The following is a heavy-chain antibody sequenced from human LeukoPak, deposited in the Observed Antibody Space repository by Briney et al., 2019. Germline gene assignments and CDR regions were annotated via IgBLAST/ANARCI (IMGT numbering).Heavy chain of an antibody. J-gene: IGHJ4*02. V-gene: IGHV3-21*01. CDR3: ARDGDYYDILTGYYVRFFDY. Sequence: SGGSLRLSCAASGFTFSSYSMNWVRQAPGKGLEWVSSISSSSSYIYYADSVKGRFTISRDNAKNSLYLQMNSLRAEDTAVYYCARDGDYYDILTGYYVRFFDYWGQGTLVTVSS. CDR2: ISSSSSYI. D-gene: IGHD3-9*01. CDR1: GFTFSSYS.